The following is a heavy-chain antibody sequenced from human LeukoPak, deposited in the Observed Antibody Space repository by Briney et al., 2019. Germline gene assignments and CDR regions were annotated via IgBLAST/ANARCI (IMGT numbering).Heavy chain of an antibody. CDR3: ASLVVVTANGYFDL. D-gene: IGHD2-21*02. CDR1: GYTFTAYY. J-gene: IGHJ2*01. Sequence: SLKASCTASGYTFTAYYIHWVRQAPGQGLEWMGWINPNSDGTYYAQKFQGRVTITRDTSISTAYMELSSLSSDDTAVYYCASLVVVTANGYFDLWGRGTLVTVSS. V-gene: IGHV1-2*02. CDR2: INPNSDGT.